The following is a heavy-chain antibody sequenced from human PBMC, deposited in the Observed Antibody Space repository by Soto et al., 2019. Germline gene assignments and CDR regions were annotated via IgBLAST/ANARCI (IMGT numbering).Heavy chain of an antibody. D-gene: IGHD1-1*01. CDR3: AREWNDGSWFDP. CDR1: GGSISSGDYY. J-gene: IGHJ5*02. V-gene: IGHV4-30-4*01. CDR2: IYYSGST. Sequence: SETLSLTCTVSGGSISSGDYYWSWIRQPPGKGLEWIGYIYYSGSTYYNPSLKSRVTISVDTSKNQFSLKLSSVTAADTAVYYCAREWNDGSWFDPWGQGTLVTVSS.